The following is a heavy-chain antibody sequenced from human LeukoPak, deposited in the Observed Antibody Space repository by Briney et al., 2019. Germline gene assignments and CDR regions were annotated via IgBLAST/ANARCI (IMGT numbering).Heavy chain of an antibody. Sequence: VKVSCKASGYTFTSYDINWVRQAPGQGLEWMGGIIPIFGTANYAQKFQGRVTITTDESTSTAYMELSSLRSEDTAVYYCARDTGSPYYDFWSDQPDHWFDPWGQGTLVTVSS. CDR1: GYTFTSYD. CDR3: ARDTGSPYYDFWSDQPDHWFDP. V-gene: IGHV1-69*05. D-gene: IGHD3-3*01. CDR2: IIPIFGTA. J-gene: IGHJ5*02.